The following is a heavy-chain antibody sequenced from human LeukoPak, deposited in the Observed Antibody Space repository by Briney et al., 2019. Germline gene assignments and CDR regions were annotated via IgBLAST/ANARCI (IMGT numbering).Heavy chain of an antibody. Sequence: SVKVSCKASGGTFSSYAISWVRQAPGQGLEWMGGIIPIFGTANYAQKFQGRVTITADESTSTAYMELSSLRSDDTAVYYCARVGLRGTDSYLSYFDYWGQGTLVTVSS. J-gene: IGHJ4*02. CDR1: GGTFSSYA. D-gene: IGHD5-18*01. CDR3: ARVGLRGTDSYLSYFDY. CDR2: IIPIFGTA. V-gene: IGHV1-69*13.